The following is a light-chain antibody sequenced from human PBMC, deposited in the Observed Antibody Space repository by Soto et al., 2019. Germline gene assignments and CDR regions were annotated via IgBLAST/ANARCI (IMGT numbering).Light chain of an antibody. CDR2: RAS. V-gene: IGKV3-15*01. CDR3: EESDYWRGT. Sequence: THPTTTISVSSGERAILACRASQRVSSNLAWYQQKPGQATRLLIQRASTRATGIPARFSGSGSGTELTLTISSLQSEDFVGYLCEESDYWRGTFGEGTKV. CDR1: QRVSSN. J-gene: IGKJ4*02.